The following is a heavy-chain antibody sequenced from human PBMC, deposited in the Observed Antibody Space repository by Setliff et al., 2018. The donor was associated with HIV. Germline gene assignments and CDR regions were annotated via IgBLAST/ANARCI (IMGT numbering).Heavy chain of an antibody. CDR1: GYRLSELS. CDR3: ATDDLLGGYWFDR. CDR2: YDREDDKT. J-gene: IGHJ5*01. Sequence: ASVKVSCKVSGYRLSELSMHWVRQAPGKGLEWMGGYDREDDKTIYAQNFQGXXXXTEDTSTDTAYMELRSLRSEDTAIFFCATDDLLGGYWFDRWGQGTPXTVSS. D-gene: IGHD3-16*01. V-gene: IGHV1-24*01.